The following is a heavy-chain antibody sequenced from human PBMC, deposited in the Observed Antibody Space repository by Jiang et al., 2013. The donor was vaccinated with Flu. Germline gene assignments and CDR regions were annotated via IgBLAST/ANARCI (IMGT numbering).Heavy chain of an antibody. CDR2: IDSSSYTI. CDR3: AREIPTWDY. V-gene: IGHV3-48*01. J-gene: IGHJ4*02. Sequence: ESGGGLVXPGGSLRLSCAASGFTFSTYSMNWVRQAPGKGLEWVSYIDSSSYTIYYADSVKGRFTISRDNAKSSLYLQMNSLRAEDTAVYYCAREIPTWDYWGQGTLVTVSS. CDR1: GFTFSTYS.